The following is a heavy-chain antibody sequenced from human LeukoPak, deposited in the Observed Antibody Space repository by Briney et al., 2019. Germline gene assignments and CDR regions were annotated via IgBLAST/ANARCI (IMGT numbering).Heavy chain of an antibody. CDR2: INHSGST. CDR1: GGFFSGSY. V-gene: IGHV4-34*01. CDR3: TRSPPPGATAYGVVDF. D-gene: IGHD3-16*01. J-gene: IGHJ4*02. Sequence: SETLSLTCAVYGGFFSGSYWSWIRQPPGKGLEWIGEINHSGSTNYNPSLKSRVTISIDTSKNQFSLKLRSVTAADTAVYYCTRSPPPGATAYGVVDFWGQGTLVTASS.